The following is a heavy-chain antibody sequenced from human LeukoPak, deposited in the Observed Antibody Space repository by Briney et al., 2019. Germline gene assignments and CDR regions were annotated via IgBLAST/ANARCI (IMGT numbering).Heavy chain of an antibody. J-gene: IGHJ4*02. Sequence: SVKVSCKASGYTFTSYGISWVRQAPGQGLEWMGGIIPMFGIANYAQKFQGRVTITADESTSTAYMELSSLRSEGTAVYYCARDRPYTGGWRGFDYWGQGTLVTASS. CDR2: IIPMFGIA. CDR1: GYTFTSYG. V-gene: IGHV1-69*13. CDR3: ARDRPYTGGWRGFDY. D-gene: IGHD6-19*01.